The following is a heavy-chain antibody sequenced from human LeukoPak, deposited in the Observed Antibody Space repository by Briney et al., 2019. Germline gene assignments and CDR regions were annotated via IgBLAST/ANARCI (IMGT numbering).Heavy chain of an antibody. V-gene: IGHV1-46*01. CDR2: INPTGGST. CDR3: ARVFHDSSGYYPYYFDY. Sequence: ASVKVSCKASGYTFPSYFMHWVRQAPGQGLEWMGIINPTGGSTTYAQKFQGRVTMTRDTSTSTVYMELSSLRSDDTAVYYCARVFHDSSGYYPYYFDYRGQGTLVTVSS. J-gene: IGHJ4*02. D-gene: IGHD3-22*01. CDR1: GYTFPSYF.